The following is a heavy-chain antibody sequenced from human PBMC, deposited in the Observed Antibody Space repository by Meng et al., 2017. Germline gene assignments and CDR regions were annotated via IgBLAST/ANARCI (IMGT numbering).Heavy chain of an antibody. V-gene: IGHV3-21*01. Sequence: GGSLRLSCAASGFTFSSYSMNWVRQAPGKGLEWVSSISSSSSYIYYADSVKGRFTISRDNAKNSLYLQMNSLRAEDTAVYYCARDSWPDYDILTGYYYYYGMDVWGQGTMVTVSS. J-gene: IGHJ6*02. D-gene: IGHD3-9*01. CDR1: GFTFSSYS. CDR2: ISSSSSYI. CDR3: ARDSWPDYDILTGYYYYYGMDV.